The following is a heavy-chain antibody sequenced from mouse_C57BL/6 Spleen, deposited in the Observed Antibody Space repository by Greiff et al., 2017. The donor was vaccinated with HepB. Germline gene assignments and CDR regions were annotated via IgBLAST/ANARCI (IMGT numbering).Heavy chain of an antibody. Sequence: DVKLVESGPGLVKPSQSLSLTCSVTGYSITSGYYWNWIRQFPGNKLEWMGYISYDGSNNYNPSLKNRISITRDTSKNQFFLKLNSVTTEDTATYYCARGGPYAMDYWGQGTSVTVSS. CDR1: GYSITSGYY. CDR2: ISYDGSN. J-gene: IGHJ4*01. CDR3: ARGGPYAMDY. V-gene: IGHV3-6*01.